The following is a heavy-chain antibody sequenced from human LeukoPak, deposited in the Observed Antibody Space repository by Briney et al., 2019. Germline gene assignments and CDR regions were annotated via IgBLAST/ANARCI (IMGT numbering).Heavy chain of an antibody. J-gene: IGHJ5*02. V-gene: IGHV4-34*01. Sequence: PSETLSLTCAVYGGSFSGYYWSWIRQPPGKGLEWIGEINHSGSTNHNPSLKSRVTISVDTSKNQFSLKLSSVTAADTAVYYCAREWLRRYCSSTSCYRNWFDPWGQGTLVTVSS. CDR3: AREWLRRYCSSTSCYRNWFDP. D-gene: IGHD2-2*01. CDR1: GGSFSGYY. CDR2: INHSGST.